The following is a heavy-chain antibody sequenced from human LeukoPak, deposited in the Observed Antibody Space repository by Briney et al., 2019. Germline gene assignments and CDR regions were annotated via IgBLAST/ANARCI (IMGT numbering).Heavy chain of an antibody. D-gene: IGHD5-18*01. V-gene: IGHV4-61*02. Sequence: SETLSLTCTVSGGSISSGSYYWSWIRQPAGKGLEWIGRIYTSGSTNYNPSLKSRVTISVDTSKNQFSLKLSSVTAADTAVYYCARERYSYGRDAFDIWGQGTMVTVSS. CDR3: ARERYSYGRDAFDI. CDR2: IYTSGST. J-gene: IGHJ3*02. CDR1: GGSISSGSYY.